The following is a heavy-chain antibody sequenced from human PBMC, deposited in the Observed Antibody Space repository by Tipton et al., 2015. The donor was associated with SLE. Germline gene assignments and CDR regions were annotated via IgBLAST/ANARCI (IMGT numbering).Heavy chain of an antibody. D-gene: IGHD5-18*01. Sequence: GSLRLSCAASGFTFTSFAMNWVRQAPGKGLEWVSSISGSGGGRYYADSVKGRFTISRDTSKNTLYLQMNSLRAEDTAVYYCAKDHFGWYSYGWLDYWGQGTLVTVSS. V-gene: IGHV3-23*01. CDR3: AKDHFGWYSYGWLDY. CDR2: ISGSGGGR. CDR1: GFTFTSFA. J-gene: IGHJ4*02.